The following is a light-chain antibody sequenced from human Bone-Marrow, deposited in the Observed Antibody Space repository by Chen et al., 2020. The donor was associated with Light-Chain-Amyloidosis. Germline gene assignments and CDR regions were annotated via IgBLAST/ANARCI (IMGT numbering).Light chain of an antibody. Sequence: QSALTQPASVSGSPGQSITISCTGSSSDVGNYNLVSWYQQHPGQAPKLMIFEVNKRPSGVSNRFSGSKSSNTASQTIPGLLAEDEADYHCGSYAGSNTVVFGGGTKLTVL. CDR3: GSYAGSNTVV. V-gene: IGLV2-23*02. J-gene: IGLJ2*01. CDR2: EVN. CDR1: SSDVGNYNL.